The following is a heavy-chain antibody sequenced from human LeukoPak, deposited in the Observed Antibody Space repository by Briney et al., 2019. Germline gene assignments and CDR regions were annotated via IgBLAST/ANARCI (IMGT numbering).Heavy chain of an antibody. Sequence: SETLSLTCAVSGGSISSGGYSWSWIRQPPGKGLEWIGYIYYSGSTKYNPSLESRVTISVDTSKNQFSLKLSSVTAADTAVYYCARVPYCSNTNCYRGYFDYWGQGTLVTVSS. D-gene: IGHD2-2*02. V-gene: IGHV4-61*08. CDR3: ARVPYCSNTNCYRGYFDY. CDR2: IYYSGST. CDR1: GGSISSGGYS. J-gene: IGHJ4*02.